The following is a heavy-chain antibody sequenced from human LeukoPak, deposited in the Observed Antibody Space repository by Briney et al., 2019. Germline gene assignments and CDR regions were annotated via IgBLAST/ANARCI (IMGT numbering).Heavy chain of an antibody. J-gene: IGHJ4*02. Sequence: ASVKVSCKASGYTFTSHGISGVRQAPGQGLEWMGWISTYNGNTNYAQKFQGRVTMTTDTSTTTAYMELRSLRSDDTAVYYCARGQGASWDTAMVTDHWGQGTLVTVSS. CDR3: ARGQGASWDTAMVTDH. CDR1: GYTFTSHG. CDR2: ISTYNGNT. V-gene: IGHV1-18*01. D-gene: IGHD5-18*01.